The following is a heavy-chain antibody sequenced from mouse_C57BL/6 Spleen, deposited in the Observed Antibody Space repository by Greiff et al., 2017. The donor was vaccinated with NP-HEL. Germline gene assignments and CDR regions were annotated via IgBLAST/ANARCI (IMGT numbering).Heavy chain of an antibody. CDR3: ARREIAMDY. CDR1: GYTFTSYW. CDR2: IDPSDSYT. J-gene: IGHJ4*01. Sequence: QVQLQQPGAELVMPGASVKLSCKASGYTFTSYWMHWVKQRPGQGLEWIGEIDPSDSYTNYNQKFKGKSTLTVDKSSSTAYMQLSSLTSEDSAVYYCARREIAMDYWGQGTSVTVS. V-gene: IGHV1-69*01.